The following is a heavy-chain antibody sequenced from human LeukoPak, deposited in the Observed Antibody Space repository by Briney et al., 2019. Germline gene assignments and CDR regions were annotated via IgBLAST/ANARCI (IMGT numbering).Heavy chain of an antibody. D-gene: IGHD6-13*01. CDR3: ARRANIAAAVNWYFDL. V-gene: IGHV4-59*08. CDR1: GGCISSYY. CDR2: SYYSDNP. J-gene: IGHJ2*01. Sequence: SETLSLTCTIYGGCISSYYWGWIRQHPGKGQEWIWYSYYSDNPSYNPSLKSRVTISVDTSKNQFSLKLSSVTAADTAVYYCARRANIAAAVNWYFDLWGRGTLVTVSS.